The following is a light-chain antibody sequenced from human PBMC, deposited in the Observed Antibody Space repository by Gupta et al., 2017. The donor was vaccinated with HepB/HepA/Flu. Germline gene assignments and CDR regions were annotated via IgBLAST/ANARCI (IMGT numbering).Light chain of an antibody. CDR1: QSITSY. J-gene: IGKJ1*01. V-gene: IGKV1-39*01. CDR2: TAS. Sequence: DIPLTQSPSPLSAFLGDTVTITCRASQSITSYLNWYQQKPGQAPKLLIYTASTLQSGVPSRFSGSRSGTDFTLTIHGLQPEDFATYFCQQSYSSPVTFGQGTRVDIK. CDR3: QQSYSSPVT.